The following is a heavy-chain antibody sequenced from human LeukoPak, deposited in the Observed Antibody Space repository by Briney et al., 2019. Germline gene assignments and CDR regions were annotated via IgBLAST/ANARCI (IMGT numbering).Heavy chain of an antibody. CDR1: GYPINNAYY. V-gene: IGHV4-38-2*01. CDR3: ARQYDSYFYYYLDL. Sequence: PSETLSLTCGVSGYPINNAYYWVWIRQPPGKGLEWIGSLYHPDSTYYNPSPKSRVTMSVDTSRNRFSLRLSFVTAADTAVYYCARQYDSYFYYYLDLWGTGTTVTVSS. CDR2: LYHPDST. D-gene: IGHD2-2*01. J-gene: IGHJ6*03.